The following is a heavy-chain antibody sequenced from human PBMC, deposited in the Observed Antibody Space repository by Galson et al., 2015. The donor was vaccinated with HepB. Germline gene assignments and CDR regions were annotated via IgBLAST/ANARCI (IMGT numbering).Heavy chain of an antibody. V-gene: IGHV3-30*18. D-gene: IGHD3-16*01. CDR1: GFTFSGYT. CDR3: VKEGAWFGGDWFDP. J-gene: IGHJ5*02. Sequence: SLRLSCAASGFTFSGYTMSWVRQAPGKGLEWMAVISYDGSFKYYADSVKGRFTVSRDYSRSTLYLQMNSLRAEDTAVYYCVKEGAWFGGDWFDPWGQGTLVIVS. CDR2: ISYDGSFK.